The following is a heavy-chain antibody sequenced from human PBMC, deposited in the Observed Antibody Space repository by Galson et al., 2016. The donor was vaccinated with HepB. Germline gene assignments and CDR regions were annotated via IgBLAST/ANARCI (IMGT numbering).Heavy chain of an antibody. D-gene: IGHD3-22*01. CDR1: GFIFGDYA. Sequence: SLRLSCAASGFIFGDYAMSWFRQAPGKGLEWVGVIRSKAYGETTEYAASLKGRFTISRDDSKSIAYLDMNNLTSGDTAVYYCVRAGGSYRDTSGYYYISSEFDYWGQGTLVTVSS. CDR3: VRAGGSYRDTSGYYYISSEFDY. CDR2: IRSKAYGETT. V-gene: IGHV3-49*03. J-gene: IGHJ4*02.